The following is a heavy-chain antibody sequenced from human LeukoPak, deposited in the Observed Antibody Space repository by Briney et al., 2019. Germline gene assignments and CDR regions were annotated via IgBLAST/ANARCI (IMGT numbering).Heavy chain of an antibody. CDR3: ARALRSSHFDY. J-gene: IGHJ4*02. V-gene: IGHV4-34*01. Sequence: SETLSLTCAVYGGSFSGYYWSWIRQPPGRGLEWIGEINHSGSTNYNPSLKSRVTISLDTSKNQFSLKLSSVTAADTAVYYCARALRSSHFDYWGQGTLVTVSS. CDR1: GGSFSGYY. CDR2: INHSGST. D-gene: IGHD6-13*01.